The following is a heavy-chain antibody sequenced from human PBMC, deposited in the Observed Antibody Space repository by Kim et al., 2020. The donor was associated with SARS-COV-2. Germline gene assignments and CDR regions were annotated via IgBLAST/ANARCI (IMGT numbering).Heavy chain of an antibody. J-gene: IGHJ6*02. Sequence: SVKVSCKASGGTFSSYAISWVRQAPGQGLEWMGGIIPIFGTANYAQKFQGRVTITADESTSTAYMELSSLRSEDTAVYYCAREGSIVVVVAAGGGMDVWGQGTTVTVSS. CDR3: AREGSIVVVVAAGGGMDV. V-gene: IGHV1-69*13. D-gene: IGHD2-15*01. CDR1: GGTFSSYA. CDR2: IIPIFGTA.